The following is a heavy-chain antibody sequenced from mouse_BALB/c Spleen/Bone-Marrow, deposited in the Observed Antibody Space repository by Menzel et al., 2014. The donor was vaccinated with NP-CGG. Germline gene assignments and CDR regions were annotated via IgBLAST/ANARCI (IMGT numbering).Heavy chain of an antibody. V-gene: IGHV1S137*01. J-gene: IGHJ3*01. CDR2: ISTYYGDA. Sequence: QVQLQQSGAELVRPGVSVKISCKGSGYTFTDYAMHWVKQSHAKSLEWIGVISTYYGDASYNQKFKGKATMTVDKSSSTAYMELARLTSEDSAVNYCASRGRSSWFAYWGQGTLVTVSA. CDR1: GYTFTDYA. CDR3: ASRGRSSWFAY.